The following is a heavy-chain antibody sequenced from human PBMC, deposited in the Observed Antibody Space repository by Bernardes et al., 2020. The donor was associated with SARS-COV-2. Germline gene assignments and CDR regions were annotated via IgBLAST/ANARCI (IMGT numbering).Heavy chain of an antibody. V-gene: IGHV4-39*01. CDR2: IDYGGTT. J-gene: IGHJ3*01. Sequence: SETLSLTCSVSGVSIGRSSYYWGWIRQSPGKGLEWLGNIDYGGTTYYNPSLRSRVTISVDTSKNHFSLKLNSVTAADTAVYYCARPLRYSASPREAFDFWGRGTMVTVSS. CDR1: GVSIGRSSYY. CDR3: ARPLRYSASPREAFDF. D-gene: IGHD1-26*01.